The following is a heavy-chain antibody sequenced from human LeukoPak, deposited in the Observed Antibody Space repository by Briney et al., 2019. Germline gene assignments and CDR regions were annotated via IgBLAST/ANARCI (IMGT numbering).Heavy chain of an antibody. CDR1: GFTFSSYA. J-gene: IGHJ4*02. CDR3: ATDFWGSFDY. CDR2: ISNSGDST. Sequence: GGSLRLSCAGSGFTFSSYAMYWVRQAPGKGLECVSLISNSGDSTKYADSVKGRVTISRDNTKNTLYLQMNSLRAEDTAVYYCATDFWGSFDYWGQGTVVTVSS. V-gene: IGHV3-23*01. D-gene: IGHD7-27*01.